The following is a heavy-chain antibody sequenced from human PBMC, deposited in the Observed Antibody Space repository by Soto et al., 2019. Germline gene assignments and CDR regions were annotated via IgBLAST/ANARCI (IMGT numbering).Heavy chain of an antibody. V-gene: IGHV3-73*01. CDR1: GFNFGDSA. J-gene: IGHJ4*02. Sequence: GGSLRLSCAASGFNFGDSAMHWVRQASGKGLEWVARIRSKANTYVTAYAESVRGRFTLSRDDSKNTTYLQMNGLKGDDTAMYYCTRGGAMGLNDYWGQGTLVTVSS. D-gene: IGHD3-16*01. CDR3: TRGGAMGLNDY. CDR2: IRSKANTYVT.